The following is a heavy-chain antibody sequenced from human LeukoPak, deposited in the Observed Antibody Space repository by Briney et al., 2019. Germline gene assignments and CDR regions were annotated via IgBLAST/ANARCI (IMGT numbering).Heavy chain of an antibody. Sequence: SETLSLTCTVSGGSISSYYWGWIRQPPGKGLEWIGSIYYSGSTYYNPSLKSRVTISVDTSKNQFSLKLSSVTAADTAVYYCAGGTMVRGVIITRFYGMDVWGQGTTVTVSS. J-gene: IGHJ6*02. D-gene: IGHD3-10*01. V-gene: IGHV4-39*07. CDR3: AGGTMVRGVIITRFYGMDV. CDR1: GGSISSYY. CDR2: IYYSGST.